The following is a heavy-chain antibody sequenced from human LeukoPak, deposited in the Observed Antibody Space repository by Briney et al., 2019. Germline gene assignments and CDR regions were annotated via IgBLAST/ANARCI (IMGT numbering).Heavy chain of an antibody. Sequence: GGSLSLSGLAFGFPFTSDAMNWVGQAPGKGLEWVSSPVSRGTTQYADSVKGRFTVSRDTSKNTLYLQMNSLRAEDTAVYYCARAPRRFRGIIITPLYYFDYWGQGTLVTVSS. V-gene: IGHV3-23*01. J-gene: IGHJ4*02. CDR1: GFPFTSDA. CDR2: PVSRGTT. D-gene: IGHD3-10*01. CDR3: ARAPRRFRGIIITPLYYFDY.